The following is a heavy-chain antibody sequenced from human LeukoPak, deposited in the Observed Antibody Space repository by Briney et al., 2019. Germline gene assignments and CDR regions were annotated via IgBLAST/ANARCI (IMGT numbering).Heavy chain of an antibody. CDR2: VFDSGGT. CDR3: ARNWYFDL. CDR1: GGSISNYW. J-gene: IGHJ2*01. V-gene: IGHV4-59*12. Sequence: PSETLSLTCTVSGGSISNYWWSWIRQPPGKGLEWIGYVFDSGGTNYNPSLKSRVTMSLDTSNNQFSLKLSSVTAADTAVYYCARNWYFDLWGRGTLVTVSS.